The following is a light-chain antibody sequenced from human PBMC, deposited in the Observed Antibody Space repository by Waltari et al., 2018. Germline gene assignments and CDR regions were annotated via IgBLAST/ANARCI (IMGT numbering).Light chain of an antibody. J-gene: IGLJ3*02. Sequence: SYELTQPPSVSVAPGQTARISCEGNNIGSKSTQWYQQKPGQAPVQVVFHDTERPSGIPGRSPGSKAGNTATLTITRIEAGDEADYYCQVFDSPTDHQVFGGGTKVTVL. CDR1: NIGSKS. CDR3: QVFDSPTDHQV. V-gene: IGLV3-21*02. CDR2: HDT.